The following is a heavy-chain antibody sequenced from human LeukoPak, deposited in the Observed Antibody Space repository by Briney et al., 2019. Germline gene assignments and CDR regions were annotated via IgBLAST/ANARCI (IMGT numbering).Heavy chain of an antibody. CDR3: ARGSATVTTEPDY. CDR1: GFSFTNHW. CDR2: INNDGTTT. V-gene: IGHV3-74*01. J-gene: IGHJ4*02. D-gene: IGHD4-17*01. Sequence: GGSLRLSCAASGFSFTNHWMHWVRQAPGKGLVWVSHINNDGTTTTYADSVKGRFTISRDNAKNTLYLQMNSLRAEDTAMYYCARGSATVTTEPDYWGQGTLVTVSS.